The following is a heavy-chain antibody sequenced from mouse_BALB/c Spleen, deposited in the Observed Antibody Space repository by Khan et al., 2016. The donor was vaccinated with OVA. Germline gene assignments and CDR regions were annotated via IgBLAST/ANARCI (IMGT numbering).Heavy chain of an antibody. CDR2: IWGDGST. V-gene: IGHV2-6-7*01. D-gene: IGHD2-10*01. Sequence: QVQLKESGPGLVAPSQRLSITCTVSGFSLTGYGVNWVRQPPGKGLEWLGMIWGDGSTDYNSALKSRLSISKDNSKSQVFLKMNSLQTDDTARYXCARAYYGNYREAMDYWGQGTSVTVSS. J-gene: IGHJ4*01. CDR1: GFSLTGYG. CDR3: ARAYYGNYREAMDY.